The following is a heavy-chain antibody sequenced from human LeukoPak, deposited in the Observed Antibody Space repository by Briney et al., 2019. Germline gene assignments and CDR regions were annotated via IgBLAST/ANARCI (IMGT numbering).Heavy chain of an antibody. CDR1: GFTFSSYA. V-gene: IGHV3-23*01. Sequence: QTGGSLRLSCAASGFTFSSYAMSWVRQAPGKGLEWVSVSYRGGGTYVADSVKGRFTVSRDDSKNTLYLQMNGLRAEDTALYYCARPWDDDSGFYISWGQGSLVTVSS. CDR3: ARPWDDDSGFYIS. D-gene: IGHD6-19*01. J-gene: IGHJ5*02. CDR2: SYRGGGT.